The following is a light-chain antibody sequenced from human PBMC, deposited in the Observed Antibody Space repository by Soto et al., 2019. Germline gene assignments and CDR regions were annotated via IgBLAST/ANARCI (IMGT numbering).Light chain of an antibody. CDR2: EVS. J-gene: IGLJ1*01. V-gene: IGLV2-14*01. Sequence: QSALTQPASVSGSPGQSITISCTGTSSDVGRYNYVSWYQQHPGKAPKLMIYEVSNRPSGVSNRFSGSKSGNTASLTISGLQAEDEVDYYCSSYASSNTLVFGTGTKLTVL. CDR1: SSDVGRYNY. CDR3: SSYASSNTLV.